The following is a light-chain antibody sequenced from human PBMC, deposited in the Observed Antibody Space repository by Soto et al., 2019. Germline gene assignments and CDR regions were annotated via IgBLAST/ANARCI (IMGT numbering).Light chain of an antibody. CDR3: QQYGVSPRT. CDR2: GAS. V-gene: IGKV3-20*01. Sequence: IVLTQSPGTLSLSPGERATLSCRASQNLYNNYLAWYQQKPGQAPRVLIYGASTRAAGIPDRCSGSVSWTDFSRTISRLEPEDFAVYYGQQYGVSPRTFGQGTKLDI. CDR1: QNLYNNY. J-gene: IGKJ1*01.